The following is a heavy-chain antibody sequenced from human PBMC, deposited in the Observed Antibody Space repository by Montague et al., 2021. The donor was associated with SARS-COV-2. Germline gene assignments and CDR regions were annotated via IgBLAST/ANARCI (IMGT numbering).Heavy chain of an antibody. CDR3: ARDYGDYSYYYGLDV. Sequence: SSGSTNYNPSLKSRVTMSVDTSKNQFSLKVSSVTAADTAVYYCARDYGDYSYYYGLDVWGQGTTVTVSS. V-gene: IGHV4-4*07. CDR2: SSGST. J-gene: IGHJ6*02. D-gene: IGHD4-17*01.